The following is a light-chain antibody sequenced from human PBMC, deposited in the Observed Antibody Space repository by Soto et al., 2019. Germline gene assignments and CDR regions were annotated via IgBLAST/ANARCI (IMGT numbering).Light chain of an antibody. V-gene: IGKV3-20*01. CDR3: QQYGDSSWT. CDR1: RSVSDTL. Sequence: EIVLTQSPGTLSLSPGDRATLSCRADRSVSDTLLTWFQQKPGQAPRLLIFGTSNRAPGIPDRCSGSGSGTDVTLTISRLQPDDFAAYYCQQYGDSSWTFGQGTQVEIK. CDR2: GTS. J-gene: IGKJ1*01.